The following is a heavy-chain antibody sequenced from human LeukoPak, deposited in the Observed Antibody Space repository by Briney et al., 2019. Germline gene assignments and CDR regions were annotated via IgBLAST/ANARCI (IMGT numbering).Heavy chain of an antibody. J-gene: IGHJ4*02. V-gene: IGHV3-21*01. CDR1: GITFSSYS. CDR2: ISSSSSYI. Sequence: PGGSLRLSCAASGITFSSYSMNWVRQAPGKGLEWVSSISSSSSYIYYADSVKGRFTISRDNAKNSLYLQMNSLRAEDTAVYYCARDQGIAAAGTNPFFDYWGQGTLVTVSS. CDR3: ARDQGIAAAGTNPFFDY. D-gene: IGHD6-13*01.